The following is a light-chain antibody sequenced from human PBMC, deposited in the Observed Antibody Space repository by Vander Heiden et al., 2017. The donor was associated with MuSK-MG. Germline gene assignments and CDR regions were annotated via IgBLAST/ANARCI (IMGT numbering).Light chain of an antibody. CDR2: AAS. CDR3: QQSYRTPRFT. V-gene: IGKV1-39*01. CDR1: QSISSY. J-gene: IGKJ3*01. Sequence: DIQLPQSPYSLSASVGDRVTITCRASQSISSYLNWYQQKPGKAPKLLIYAASSLQSGVPSRFSGSGSGTDFTLTISSLQPEDFATYDCQQSYRTPRFTCGHGPTVDIK.